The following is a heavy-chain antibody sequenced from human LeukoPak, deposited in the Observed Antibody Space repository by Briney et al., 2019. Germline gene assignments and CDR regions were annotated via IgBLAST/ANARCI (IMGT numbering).Heavy chain of an antibody. J-gene: IGHJ3*02. Sequence: SQTLSLTCAISGDSVSTNSSWNWIRQSPSRGLEWLGRTYYRSKWYNDYVVSVKGRINISPDTSKYQFSLHLNSVTPEDTAVYFCARGGQGDGYSADEAFDIWGQGTMVTVS. V-gene: IGHV6-1*01. CDR2: TYYRSKWYN. CDR3: ARGGQGDGYSADEAFDI. D-gene: IGHD5-18*01. CDR1: GDSVSTNSS.